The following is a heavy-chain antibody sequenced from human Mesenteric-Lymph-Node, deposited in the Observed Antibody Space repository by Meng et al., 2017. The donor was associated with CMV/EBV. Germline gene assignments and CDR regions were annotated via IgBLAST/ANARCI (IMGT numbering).Heavy chain of an antibody. CDR2: IRYDGSNK. D-gene: IGHD4-11*01. V-gene: IGHV3-30*02. CDR1: GFTFSSYG. Sequence: GESLKISCAASGFTFSSYGMHWVRQAPGKGLEWVAFIRYDGSNKYYADSVKGRFTISRDNSKNTLYLQMNSLRAEDTAVYYCAKDPAVDDYSNYEGYWGKGTLVTVSS. CDR3: AKDPAVDDYSNYEGY. J-gene: IGHJ4*02.